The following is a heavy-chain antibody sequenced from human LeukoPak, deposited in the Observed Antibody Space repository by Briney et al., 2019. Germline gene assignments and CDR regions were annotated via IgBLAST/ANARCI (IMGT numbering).Heavy chain of an antibody. CDR3: AILSGYSSSWNDY. J-gene: IGHJ4*02. V-gene: IGHV3-74*01. CDR1: GFTFSSYW. D-gene: IGHD6-13*01. CDR2: INDDGRST. Sequence: GGSLRLSCAASGFTFSSYWTHWVRQAPGKGLVGVSRINDDGRSTSYADSVKGRFTISRDNAKNSLYLQMNSLRAEDTAVYYCAILSGYSSSWNDYWGQGTLVTVSS.